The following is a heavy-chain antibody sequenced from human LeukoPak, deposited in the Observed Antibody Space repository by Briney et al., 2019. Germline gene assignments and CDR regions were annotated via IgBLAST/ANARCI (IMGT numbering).Heavy chain of an antibody. Sequence: GGSLRLSCAASGFTFSDYYMSWIRQAPGKGLEWVSYISSSGSTIYYADSVKGRFTISRDNAKNSLYLQMNSLRAEDTAVYYCARGSGWGSYYYYGMDVWGQGTTVTVSS. CDR2: ISSSGSTI. CDR3: ARGSGWGSYYYYGMDV. D-gene: IGHD6-19*01. V-gene: IGHV3-11*01. CDR1: GFTFSDYY. J-gene: IGHJ6*02.